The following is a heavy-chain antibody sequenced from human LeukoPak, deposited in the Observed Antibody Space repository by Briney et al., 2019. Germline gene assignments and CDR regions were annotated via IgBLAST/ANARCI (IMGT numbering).Heavy chain of an antibody. D-gene: IGHD5-24*01. CDR2: IYPGDSDT. CDR3: ATTSEPDGYLELDY. V-gene: IGHV5-51*01. J-gene: IGHJ4*02. Sequence: LGESLKISCKGSGYSFTSYWIGWVRQMPGKGLEWMGIIYPGDSDTRYSPSFQGQVTISADKPISTAYLQWSSLKASDTAMYYCATTSEPDGYLELDYWGQGTLVTVSS. CDR1: GYSFTSYW.